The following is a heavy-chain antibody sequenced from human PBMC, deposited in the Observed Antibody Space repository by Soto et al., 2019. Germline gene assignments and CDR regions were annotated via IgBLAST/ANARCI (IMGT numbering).Heavy chain of an antibody. CDR3: ARPRYNWNYSRKKGDYYSGMDV. D-gene: IGHD1-7*01. CDR2: IIPIFGTA. J-gene: IGHJ6*04. V-gene: IGHV1-69*13. CDR1: GGTFSSYA. Sequence: SVKVSCKASGGTFSSYAISWVRQAPGQGLEWMGGIIPIFGTANYAQKFQGRVTITADESTSTAYMELSSLRSEDTAVYYCARPRYNWNYSRKKGDYYSGMDVWGEGTTVPVSS.